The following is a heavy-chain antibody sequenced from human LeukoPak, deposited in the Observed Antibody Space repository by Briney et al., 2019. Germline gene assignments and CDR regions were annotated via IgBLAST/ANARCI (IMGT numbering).Heavy chain of an antibody. CDR2: IYYSGST. CDR1: GGSISSGDYY. D-gene: IGHD6-6*01. J-gene: IGHJ4*02. CDR3: ARDRRQLAHDY. Sequence: PSQTLSLTCTVSGGSISSGDYYWSWIRQPPGKGLEWFGYIYYSGSTYYNPSLKSRVTISVDTSKNQFSLNLRSVTTADTAVYYCARDRRQLAHDYWGQGTLVTVSS. V-gene: IGHV4-30-4*08.